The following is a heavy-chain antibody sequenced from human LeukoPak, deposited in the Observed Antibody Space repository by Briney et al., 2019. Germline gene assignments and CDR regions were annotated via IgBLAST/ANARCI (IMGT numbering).Heavy chain of an antibody. D-gene: IGHD3-10*01. CDR1: GFTFSSYA. CDR2: ISYDGSNK. J-gene: IGHJ4*02. Sequence: GGSLRLSCAASGFTFSSYAMHWVRQAPGKGLEWVAVISYDGSNKYYADSVKGRFTISRDNSKNTLYLQMNSLRAEDTAVYYCAKDGKGGVRGVSHDYWGQGTLVTVSS. V-gene: IGHV3-30-3*01. CDR3: AKDGKGGVRGVSHDY.